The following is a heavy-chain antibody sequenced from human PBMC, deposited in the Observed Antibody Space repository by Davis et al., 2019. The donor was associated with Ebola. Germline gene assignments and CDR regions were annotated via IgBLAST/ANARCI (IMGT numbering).Heavy chain of an antibody. J-gene: IGHJ4*02. D-gene: IGHD1-26*01. CDR1: GGTFSSYA. CDR2: IIPIFGTV. V-gene: IGHV1-69*13. CDR3: ARDHNIGSHNPYPAAMGY. Sequence: SVKVSCKASGGTFSSYAISWVRQAPGQGLEWMGGIIPIFGTVNYAQKFQGRVTITVDESTSTAYMELSSLRSEDTAVYYCARDHNIGSHNPYPAAMGYWGQGTLVTVSS.